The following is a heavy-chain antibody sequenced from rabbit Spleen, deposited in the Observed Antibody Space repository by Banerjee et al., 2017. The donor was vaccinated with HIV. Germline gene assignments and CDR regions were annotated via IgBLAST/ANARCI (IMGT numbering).Heavy chain of an antibody. CDR2: INTYTGKP. D-gene: IGHD8-1*01. J-gene: IGHJ6*01. CDR3: ARDTGTSFSSYGMDL. Sequence: QSLEESGGGLVKPEGSLTLTCKASGVSFSDRDVMCWVRQAPGKGLQWIACINTYTGKPVYATWAKGRFTISRTSSTTVTLQMTSLTAADTATYFCARDTGTSFSSYGMDLWGQGTLVTVS. V-gene: IGHV1S40*01. CDR1: GVSFSDRDV.